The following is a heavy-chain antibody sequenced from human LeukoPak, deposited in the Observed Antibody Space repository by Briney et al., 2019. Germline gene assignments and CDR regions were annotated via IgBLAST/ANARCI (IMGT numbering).Heavy chain of an antibody. D-gene: IGHD6-19*01. CDR2: ISSTSNTI. CDR1: GFTFSGYI. V-gene: IGHV3-48*01. CDR3: ARDQWLDY. Sequence: PGGSLRLSCAASGFTFSGYIMNWVRQAPGKGLEWVSFISSTSNTIYYADPVKGRFTVSRDNAKNSLYLQMNSLRAEDTAVYYCARDQWLDYWGQGTLVTVLS. J-gene: IGHJ4*02.